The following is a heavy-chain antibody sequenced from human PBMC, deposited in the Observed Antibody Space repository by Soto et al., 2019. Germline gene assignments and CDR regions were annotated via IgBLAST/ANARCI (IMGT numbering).Heavy chain of an antibody. D-gene: IGHD6-6*01. V-gene: IGHV4-34*01. CDR1: GGSFSGYY. CDR3: AGGESSIDARWSFYC. Sequence: QVQLQQWGAGLLKPSETLSLTCAVYGGSFSGYYWSWIRQPPGKGLEWIGELNLSGSTNYNPYLKSRVTITVDKSKNQVSLELRSVTAADTAVYYCAGGESSIDARWSFYCCGKGTLVTVSS. J-gene: IGHJ4*02. CDR2: LNLSGST.